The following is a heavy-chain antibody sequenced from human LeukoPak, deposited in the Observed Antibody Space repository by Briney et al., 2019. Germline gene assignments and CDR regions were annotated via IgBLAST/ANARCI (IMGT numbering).Heavy chain of an antibody. D-gene: IGHD2-21*02. V-gene: IGHV4-39*01. CDR1: GGSIRSSYYY. Sequence: SETLSLTCTVSGGSIRSSYYYWGWVRQPPGKGLEWIGSFHYSGSTYYNPSLKSRVTISGDTSKNQFSLELRSVTAADTAVYYCASLVVVVVTASEIDYWGQGTLVTVSS. J-gene: IGHJ4*02. CDR2: FHYSGST. CDR3: ASLVVVVVTASEIDY.